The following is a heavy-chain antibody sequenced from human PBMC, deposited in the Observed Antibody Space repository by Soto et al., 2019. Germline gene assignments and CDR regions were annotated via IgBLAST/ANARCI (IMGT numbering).Heavy chain of an antibody. Sequence: QVQLVQSGAEVKKPGSSVKVSCKASGGTFSSYAISWVRQAPGQRLEWMGGIIPIFGTANYAQKFQGRVTITADESTSTAYMELSSLRSEDTAVYYCAIATAYYYDSSGYYFWAFDIWGQGTMVTVSS. D-gene: IGHD3-22*01. CDR2: IIPIFGTA. CDR1: GGTFSSYA. J-gene: IGHJ3*02. CDR3: AIATAYYYDSSGYYFWAFDI. V-gene: IGHV1-69*01.